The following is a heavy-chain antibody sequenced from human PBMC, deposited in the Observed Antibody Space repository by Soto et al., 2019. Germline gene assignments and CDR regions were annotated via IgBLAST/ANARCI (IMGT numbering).Heavy chain of an antibody. D-gene: IGHD5-12*01. V-gene: IGHV4-39*01. Sequence: PSETLSLTCTVSGGSISSSSYYWGWIRQPPGKGLEWIGSIYYSGSTYYNPSLKSRVNISVDTSNNQFSLKLSSVTAADTAVYYCARPPKRWLQFPFDYWGQGTLVTVS. CDR3: ARPPKRWLQFPFDY. CDR1: GGSISSSSYY. J-gene: IGHJ4*02. CDR2: IYYSGST.